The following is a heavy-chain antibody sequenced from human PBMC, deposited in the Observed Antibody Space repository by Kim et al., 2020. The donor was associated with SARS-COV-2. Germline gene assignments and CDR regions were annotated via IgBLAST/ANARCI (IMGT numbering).Heavy chain of an antibody. D-gene: IGHD3-16*01. V-gene: IGHV5-51*01. CDR2: IYPRDSDR. CDR1: GYRFIDYW. CDR3: ARLWDSSTTHFDY. J-gene: IGHJ4*02. Sequence: GESLKISCKASGYRFIDYWIGWVRHMPGKGLEWMGLIYPRDSDRRDSPSFQGHVTLSVDKSIDTAYLQWTSLTTSDSATYYCARLWDSSTTHFDYWGQGT.